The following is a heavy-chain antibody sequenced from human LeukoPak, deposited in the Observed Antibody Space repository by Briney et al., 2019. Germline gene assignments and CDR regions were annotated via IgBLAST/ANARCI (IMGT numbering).Heavy chain of an antibody. J-gene: IGHJ1*01. CDR1: GGSMSSYY. Sequence: SETLSLTCTVSGGSMSSYYWGWICQPPGKGLEWVGSIYYSGSTHYNPSLKSRVTISGDPSKNQFSLKLSSVTAADTAVYYCARARGLAEYFQHWGQGTLVTVSS. V-gene: IGHV4-39*01. CDR2: IYYSGST. CDR3: ARARGLAEYFQH.